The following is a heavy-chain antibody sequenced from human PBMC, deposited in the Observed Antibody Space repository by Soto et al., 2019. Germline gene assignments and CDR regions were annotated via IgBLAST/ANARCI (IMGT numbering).Heavy chain of an antibody. CDR1: GFTFSTYA. D-gene: IGHD2-15*01. J-gene: IGHJ4*02. V-gene: IGHV3-23*01. CDR3: AKRGTYYFDY. Sequence: GGSLRLSCAASGFTFSTYAMSWVRQAPGKGLEWVSSINSGGGGTFYSDSVKGRFTISRDNSKNTLYLQINSLRAEDTAVYYCAKRGTYYFDYWGQGALVTVLL. CDR2: INSGGGGT.